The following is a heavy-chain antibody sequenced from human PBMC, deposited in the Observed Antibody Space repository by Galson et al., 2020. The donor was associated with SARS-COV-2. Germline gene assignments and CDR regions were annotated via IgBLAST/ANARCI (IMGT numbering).Heavy chain of an antibody. J-gene: IGHJ4*02. D-gene: IGHD3-3*01. CDR3: ARAAQTYYDFGSGYYNAAHFDY. V-gene: IGHV4-59*01. CDR2: IYYSGST. Sequence: SETLSLTCTVSGGSISSYYWSWIRQPPGKGLEWIGYIYYSGSTNYNPSLKSRVTISVDTSKNQFSLKVNSVTAADTAVYYCARAAQTYYDFGSGYYNAAHFDYWSQGTLVTVSS. CDR1: GGSISSYY.